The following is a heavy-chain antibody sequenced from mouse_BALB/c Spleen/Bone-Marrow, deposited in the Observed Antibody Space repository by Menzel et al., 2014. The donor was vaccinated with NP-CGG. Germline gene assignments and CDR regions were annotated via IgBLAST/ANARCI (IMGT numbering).Heavy chain of an antibody. V-gene: IGHV3-2*02. J-gene: IGHJ2*01. CDR3: ARRGTTAYYFDY. D-gene: IGHD1-1*01. CDR1: GYSIXSDYA. Sequence: EVQLQQSGPGLVKPSQSLSLTCTVTGYSIXSDYAWNWIRQFPGNKLEWMGYISYSGSTSYNPSLKSRISITRDTSKNQFFLQLNSVTTEDTATYYCARRGTTAYYFDYWGQGTTLTVSS. CDR2: ISYSGST.